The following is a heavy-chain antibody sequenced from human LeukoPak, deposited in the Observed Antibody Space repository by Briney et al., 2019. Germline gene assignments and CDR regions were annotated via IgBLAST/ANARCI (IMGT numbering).Heavy chain of an antibody. CDR3: VRSDDFWSGYYGY. V-gene: IGHV4-61*10. J-gene: IGHJ4*02. CDR1: GGSISSGPYY. CDR2: IFYSGST. Sequence: SETLSLTCTVSGGSISSGPYYWSWIRQPAGKGLEWIGYIFYSGSTNYNPSLKSRVTISVDTSKNQFSLKLSSVTAADTAVYYCVRSDDFWSGYYGYWGQGTLVTVSS. D-gene: IGHD3-3*01.